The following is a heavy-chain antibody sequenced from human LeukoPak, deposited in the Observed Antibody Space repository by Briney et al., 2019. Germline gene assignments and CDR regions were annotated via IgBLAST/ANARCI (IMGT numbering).Heavy chain of an antibody. Sequence: SETLSLTCTVFGGSLGGYYWSWIRQPPGKGLEWIGYIYYSGSTNYNPSLKSRVTISVDTSKNQFSLRLSSVTAADTAVYYCARAPCSGGSCYPPDYWGQGTLVTVSS. V-gene: IGHV4-59*01. CDR3: ARAPCSGGSCYPPDY. D-gene: IGHD2-15*01. CDR2: IYYSGST. J-gene: IGHJ4*02. CDR1: GGSLGGYY.